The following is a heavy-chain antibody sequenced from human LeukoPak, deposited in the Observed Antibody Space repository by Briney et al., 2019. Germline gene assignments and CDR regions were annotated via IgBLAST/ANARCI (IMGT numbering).Heavy chain of an antibody. J-gene: IGHJ4*02. V-gene: IGHV3-64D*06. CDR1: GFTFSSYA. CDR2: ISSNGGST. CDR3: VSGDYCSSTSCPIDY. Sequence: GGPLRLSCSASGFTFSSYAMHWVRQAPGKGLEYVSAISSNGGSTYYADSVKGRFTISRDNSKNTLYLQMSSLRAEDTAVYYCVSGDYCSSTSCPIDYWGQGTLVTVSS. D-gene: IGHD2-2*01.